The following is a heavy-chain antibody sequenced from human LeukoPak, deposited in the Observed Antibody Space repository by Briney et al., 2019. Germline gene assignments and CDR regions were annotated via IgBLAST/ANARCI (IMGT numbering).Heavy chain of an antibody. D-gene: IGHD2-2*01. CDR2: IYHSGST. J-gene: IGHJ3*02. V-gene: IGHV4-38-2*02. CDR3: ARSGPPAGRPDAFDM. CDR1: GYSISSGYY. Sequence: PSETLSLTCTVSGYSISSGYYWGWIRQPPGKGLEWIGSIYHSGSTYYNPSLKSRVTISVDTSKNQFSLKLTSVTAADTAVYYCARSGPPAGRPDAFDMWGKGTMATASS.